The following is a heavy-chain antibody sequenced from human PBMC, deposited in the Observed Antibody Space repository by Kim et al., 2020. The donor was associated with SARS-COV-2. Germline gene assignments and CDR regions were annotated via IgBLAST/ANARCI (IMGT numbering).Heavy chain of an antibody. CDR3: ARDLSPPWESSSAFDI. CDR2: ISYDGSNK. Sequence: GGSLRLSCAASGFTFSSYAMHWVRQAPGKGLEWVAVISYDGSNKYYADSVKGRFTISRDNSKNTLYLQMNSLRAEDTAVYYCARDLSPPWESSSAFDIWGQGTMVTVSS. V-gene: IGHV3-30-3*01. CDR1: GFTFSSYA. D-gene: IGHD1-26*01. J-gene: IGHJ3*02.